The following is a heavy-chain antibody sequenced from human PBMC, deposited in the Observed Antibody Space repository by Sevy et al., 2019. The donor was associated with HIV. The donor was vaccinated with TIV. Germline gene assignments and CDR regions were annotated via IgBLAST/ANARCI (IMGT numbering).Heavy chain of an antibody. J-gene: IGHJ4*02. D-gene: IGHD6-13*01. Sequence: GGSLRLSCAASGFTFSSYWMHWVRQAPGKGLEWVANLKQDGSEKYYVDSVKGRFTISRDNAKNSLYLLMNSLRAEDTAVYYCARALAAADNYWGQGTLVTVSS. CDR1: GFTFSSYW. CDR2: LKQDGSEK. CDR3: ARALAAADNY. V-gene: IGHV3-7*01.